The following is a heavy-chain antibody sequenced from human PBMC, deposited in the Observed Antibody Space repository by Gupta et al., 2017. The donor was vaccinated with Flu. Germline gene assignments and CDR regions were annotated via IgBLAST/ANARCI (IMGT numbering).Heavy chain of an antibody. V-gene: IGHV3-30*18. Sequence: SSYSMHGVRQAPGKGLEWVAVISYDGSNKYYADSVKDRFTISRDNSNNTLYLQMNSLRAEDTAVYYCAKDYYYDSSGPFDYWGQGTLVTVSS. CDR2: ISYDGSNK. D-gene: IGHD3-22*01. J-gene: IGHJ4*02. CDR3: AKDYYYDSSGPFDY. CDR1: SSYS.